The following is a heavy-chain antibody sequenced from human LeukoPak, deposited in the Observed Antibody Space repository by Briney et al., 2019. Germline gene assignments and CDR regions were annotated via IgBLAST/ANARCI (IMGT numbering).Heavy chain of an antibody. CDR2: IYYRGST. CDR3: ARERTYCSGGDCPTLGY. Sequence: SETLSLTCTVSGGSISNYYWSWIRQPPGKGLEWIAYIYYRGSTRYNPSLKSRVTISVDTSKNQFSLNLSSVTAADTAVYYCARERTYCSGGDCPTLGYWGQGTLVIVSS. D-gene: IGHD2-15*01. V-gene: IGHV4-59*01. CDR1: GGSISNYY. J-gene: IGHJ4*02.